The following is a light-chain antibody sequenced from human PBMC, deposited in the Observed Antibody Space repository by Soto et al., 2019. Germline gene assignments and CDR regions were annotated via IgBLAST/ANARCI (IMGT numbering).Light chain of an antibody. V-gene: IGKV3-20*01. CDR3: QQYGGSKFT. Sequence: VLVQTQATVSLSPAAGATLSFSSSPSVSSIRLAWYQQKPGQAPRPLISSASTRATGIPDRFSGSGSGTDFTLTISRLEPEDFAVYYCQQYGGSKFTFGHGTRVDIK. CDR1: PSVSSIR. CDR2: SAS. J-gene: IGKJ3*01.